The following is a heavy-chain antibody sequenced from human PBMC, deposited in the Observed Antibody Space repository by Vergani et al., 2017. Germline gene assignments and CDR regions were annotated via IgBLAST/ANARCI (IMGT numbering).Heavy chain of an antibody. J-gene: IGHJ5*02. CDR1: DFISNGHY. V-gene: IGHV4-38-2*01. Sequence: QVQLQESGPGLVKPSETLSLICDVFDFISNGHYWGWIRQSPEKGLEWIGSLYASGSTYYSPSLKSRVAISIDTSKNHFSLRLSSVTAADTAVYYCARCVRDEVMIYGGTVENWFDPWGQGTLVTVSS. CDR3: ARCVRDEVMIYGGTVENWFDP. CDR2: LYASGST. D-gene: IGHD2-21*01.